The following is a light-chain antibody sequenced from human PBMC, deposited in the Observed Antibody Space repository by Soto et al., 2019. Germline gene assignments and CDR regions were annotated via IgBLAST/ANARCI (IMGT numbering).Light chain of an antibody. CDR1: QSISTR. CDR3: QQYNSYPVG. CDR2: DAS. V-gene: IGKV1-5*01. J-gene: IGKJ1*01. Sequence: DIQMTQSPSTLSASVGDRVTITCRASQSISTRLAWYQQKPGKAPKLLIYDASSLESGVPSRFSGSASGTEFTLTISSLQPDDFATYYCQQYNSYPVGFGQGTKVDIK.